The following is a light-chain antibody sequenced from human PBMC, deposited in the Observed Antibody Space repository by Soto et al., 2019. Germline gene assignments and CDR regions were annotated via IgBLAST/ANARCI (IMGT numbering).Light chain of an antibody. Sequence: QSVLTQPASVSGSPGQSITISCTGTSSDVGGYNYVSWYQQHPGKVHKLMIYEVSNRPSGVSNRFSGSKSGNTASLTISGRQAEDAADYYCNSYTSSSTLVFGGGTKLTVL. J-gene: IGLJ2*01. CDR1: SSDVGGYNY. V-gene: IGLV2-14*01. CDR2: EVS. CDR3: NSYTSSSTLV.